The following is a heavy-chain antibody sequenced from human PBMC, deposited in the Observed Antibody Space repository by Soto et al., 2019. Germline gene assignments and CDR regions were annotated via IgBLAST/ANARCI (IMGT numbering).Heavy chain of an antibody. J-gene: IGHJ4*02. CDR1: GGTFSSYT. CDR2: IIPILGIA. Sequence: SVKVSCKASGGTFSSYTISWVRQAPGQGLEWMGRIIPILGIANYAQKFQGRVTITADKSTSTAYMELSSLRSEDTAVYYCARVGHTAMASLDYWGQGTLVTVSS. V-gene: IGHV1-69*02. D-gene: IGHD5-18*01. CDR3: ARVGHTAMASLDY.